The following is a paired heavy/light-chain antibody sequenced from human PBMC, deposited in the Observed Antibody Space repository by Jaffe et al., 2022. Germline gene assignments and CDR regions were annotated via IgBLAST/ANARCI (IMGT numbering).Light chain of an antibody. CDR2: SNN. J-gene: IGLJ3*02. CDR3: AAWDDSLILWV. V-gene: IGLV1-44*01. Sequence: QSVLTQPPSASGTPGQRVTISCSGSSSNIGSNTVNWYQQLPGTAPKLLIYSNNQRPSGVPDRFSGSKSGTSASLAISGLQSEDEADYYCAAWDDSLILWVFGGGTKLTVL. CDR1: SSNIGSNT.
Heavy chain of an antibody. D-gene: IGHD2-15*01. CDR1: GYTFTSYG. Sequence: QVQLVQSGAEVKKPGASVKVSCKASGYTFTSYGISWVRQAPGQGLEWMGWISAYNGNTNYAQKLQGRVTMTTDTSTSTAYMELRSLRSDDTAVYYCARDYRYCSGGSCPEMNWFDPWGQGTLVTVSS. J-gene: IGHJ5*02. CDR3: ARDYRYCSGGSCPEMNWFDP. V-gene: IGHV1-18*01. CDR2: ISAYNGNT.